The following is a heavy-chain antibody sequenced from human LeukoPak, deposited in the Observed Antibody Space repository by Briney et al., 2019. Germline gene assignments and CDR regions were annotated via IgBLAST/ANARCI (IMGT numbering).Heavy chain of an antibody. CDR2: INHSGST. V-gene: IGHV4-34*01. Sequence: SETLSLTCAVYGGSFIGYYWSWIRQPPGKGLEWIGEINHSGSTNYNPSLKSRVTISVDTSKNQFSLKLSSVTAADTAVYYCASLLSGSLAYYWGQGTLVTVSS. J-gene: IGHJ4*02. CDR3: ASLLSGSLAYY. D-gene: IGHD2/OR15-2a*01. CDR1: GGSFIGYY.